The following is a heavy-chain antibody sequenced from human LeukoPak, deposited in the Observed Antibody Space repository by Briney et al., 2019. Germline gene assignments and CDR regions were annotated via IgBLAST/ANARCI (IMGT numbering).Heavy chain of an antibody. Sequence: SETLSLTCSVSGGSISTYYWSWIRQAPGKGLEWIAYINYSGNTDSNPSLKSRVAMSVDTSENQLSLKLRSVTAADTAVYYCARSVSWGLLVRDDAFDIWGQGTMVTVSS. D-gene: IGHD2-21*01. CDR1: GGSISTYY. CDR3: ARSVSWGLLVRDDAFDI. CDR2: INYSGNT. V-gene: IGHV4-59*08. J-gene: IGHJ3*02.